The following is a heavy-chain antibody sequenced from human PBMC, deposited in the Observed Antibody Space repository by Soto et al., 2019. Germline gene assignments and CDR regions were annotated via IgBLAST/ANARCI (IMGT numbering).Heavy chain of an antibody. J-gene: IGHJ4*02. Sequence: QVQLVQSGAEVKKRGASFKVSCKTSGYTFTSFGVSWVRQAPGQGLEWMGWISGYNGKTKYAQTLQGRVTMTADTSTSTVYMELRGLRSDDTAVYFCARDKMIDDLGLGTYDYWGQGTTVTVSS. CDR1: GYTFTSFG. CDR3: ARDKMIDDLGLGTYDY. D-gene: IGHD3-10*01. CDR2: ISGYNGKT. V-gene: IGHV1-18*04.